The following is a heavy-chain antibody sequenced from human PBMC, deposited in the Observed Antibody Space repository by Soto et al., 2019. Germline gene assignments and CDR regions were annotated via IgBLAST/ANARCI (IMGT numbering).Heavy chain of an antibody. CDR1: GFTFSNYI. D-gene: IGHD2-15*01. CDR2: ISSDSSTI. CDR3: ASTLSGHYYGMDV. V-gene: IGHV3-48*02. J-gene: IGHJ6*02. Sequence: GGSLRLSCVASGFTFSNYIMNWVRQAPGKGLEWVSYISSDSSTIYYADSVKGRFTISRDNAKNTLYLQMNSLRDEDTAVYYCASTLSGHYYGMDVWGQGTTVTVSS.